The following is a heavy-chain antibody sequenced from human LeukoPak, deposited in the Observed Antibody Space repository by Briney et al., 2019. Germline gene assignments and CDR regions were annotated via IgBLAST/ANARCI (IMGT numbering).Heavy chain of an antibody. D-gene: IGHD5-12*01. J-gene: IGHJ4*02. Sequence: GGSLRLSCAASGFTFSTYGMNWVRQAPGKGLEWVGRIKSTTDGVTTDHAASVKGRFTISRDDSRNTLYLQLNSLKTEDTALYYCTRIRGYSAYDFNYWGQGTLVTVSS. V-gene: IGHV3-15*01. CDR2: IKSTTDGVTT. CDR3: TRIRGYSAYDFNY. CDR1: GFTFSTYG.